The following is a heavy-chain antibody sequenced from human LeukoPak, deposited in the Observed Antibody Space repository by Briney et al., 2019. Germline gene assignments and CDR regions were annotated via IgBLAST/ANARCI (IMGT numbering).Heavy chain of an antibody. D-gene: IGHD2-15*01. CDR3: AKDFRRKRYCSGGSCYSGIVDY. CDR2: IWYDGSNK. CDR1: GFTFSSYW. J-gene: IGHJ4*02. V-gene: IGHV3-33*06. Sequence: GGSLRLSCAAPGFTFSSYWMHWVRQAPGKGLEWVAVIWYDGSNKYYADSVKGRFTISRDNSKNTLYLQMNSLRAEDTAVYYCAKDFRRKRYCSGGSCYSGIVDYWGQGTLVTVSS.